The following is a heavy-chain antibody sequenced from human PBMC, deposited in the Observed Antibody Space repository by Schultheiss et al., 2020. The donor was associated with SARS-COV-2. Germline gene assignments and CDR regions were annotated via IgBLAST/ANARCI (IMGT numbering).Heavy chain of an antibody. Sequence: ASVKVSCKASGYIFTSYYMHWVRQAPGQGLEWMGIINPSGGTNYAQKFQGRVTMSRDTSTSTAYMELRSLRSDDTAVYYCARGGGSYLNPFDYWGQGTLVTVSS. J-gene: IGHJ4*02. D-gene: IGHD1-26*01. CDR1: GYIFTSYY. V-gene: IGHV1-2*02. CDR2: INPSGGT. CDR3: ARGGGSYLNPFDY.